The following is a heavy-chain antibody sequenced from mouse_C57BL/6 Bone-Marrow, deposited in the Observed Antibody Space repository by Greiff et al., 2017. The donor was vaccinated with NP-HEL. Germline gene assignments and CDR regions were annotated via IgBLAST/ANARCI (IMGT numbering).Heavy chain of an antibody. J-gene: IGHJ1*03. CDR1: GYSLTSYY. Sequence: VQLKQSGPGLAKPSQTLSLTCSVTGYSLTSYYWHWIRKFPGNKLEYMGYISYSGSTYYNPSLNSRISITRDTSKTQYYLQLNSVTTEDTATYSCASSGSRDWYYDGWGTGATVTVSS. D-gene: IGHD1-1*01. V-gene: IGHV3-8*01. CDR3: ASSGSRDWYYDG. CDR2: ISYSGST.